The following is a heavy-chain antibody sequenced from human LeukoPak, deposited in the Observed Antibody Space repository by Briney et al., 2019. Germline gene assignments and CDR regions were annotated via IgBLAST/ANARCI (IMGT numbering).Heavy chain of an antibody. J-gene: IGHJ6*03. V-gene: IGHV4-38-2*02. Sequence: KPSETLSLTCTVSGYSISRGYYWGWIRQPPGKGLEWIGSMYPSGSTYYNPSLKSRVTISIDTSYNRFSLNLTSVTAADTAVYYCARGVGVVAAAPPYMNVWGKGTTVTVSS. CDR2: MYPSGST. D-gene: IGHD2-2*01. CDR3: ARGVGVVAAAPPYMNV. CDR1: GYSISRGYY.